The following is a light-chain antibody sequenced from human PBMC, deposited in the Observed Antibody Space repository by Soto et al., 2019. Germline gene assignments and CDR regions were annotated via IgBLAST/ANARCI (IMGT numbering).Light chain of an antibody. Sequence: DIVMTQSPDSLALSLGERATINCKSSQSVLYSSTGRNYLVWYQQKAGQPPKLLIYWASTRESGVPDRFSGSGSVTDFTLTISNLQAEDVAVYYCQQHHSTPLTVGQGTRLEIK. CDR3: QQHHSTPLT. CDR1: QSVLYSSTGRNY. CDR2: WAS. V-gene: IGKV4-1*01. J-gene: IGKJ5*01.